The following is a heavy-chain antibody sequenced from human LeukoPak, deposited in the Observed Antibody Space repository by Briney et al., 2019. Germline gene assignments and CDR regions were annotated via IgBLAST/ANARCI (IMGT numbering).Heavy chain of an antibody. CDR2: ISSSGSTI. V-gene: IGHV3-11*04. J-gene: IGHJ4*02. CDR1: GGSFSGYY. Sequence: LSLTCAVYGGSFSGYYWSWIRQPPGKGLEWISYISSSGSTIYYADSVKGRFTISRDNAKNSLYLQMNSLRAEDTALYYCARHLAGDWGQGTLVTVSS. CDR3: ARHLAGD. D-gene: IGHD3-10*01.